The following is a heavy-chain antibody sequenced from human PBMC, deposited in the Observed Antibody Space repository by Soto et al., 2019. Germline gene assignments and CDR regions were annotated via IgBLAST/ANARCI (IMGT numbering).Heavy chain of an antibody. J-gene: IGHJ5*02. CDR1: GGSISSYY. CDR3: ARYRASIAAAGLNNWFDP. D-gene: IGHD6-13*01. CDR2: IYYSGST. Sequence: SETLSLTCTVSGGSISSYYWSWIRQPPGKGLEWIGYIYYSGSTNYNPSLKSRVTISVDTSKNQFSLKLSSVTAADTAVYYCARYRASIAAAGLNNWFDPWGQGTLVTVSS. V-gene: IGHV4-59*08.